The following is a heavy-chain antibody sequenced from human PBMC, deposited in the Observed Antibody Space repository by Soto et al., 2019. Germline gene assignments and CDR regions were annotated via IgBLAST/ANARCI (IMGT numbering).Heavy chain of an antibody. CDR1: GFTFSSYG. V-gene: IGHV3-33*01. CDR3: ARGDPGTWAYCGGDCYSGAFDI. Sequence: QVQLVESGGGVVQPGRSLRLSCAASGFTFSSYGMHWVRQAPGKGLKWVAVIWYDGSNKYYADSVKGRFTISRDNSKNTLYLQMNSLRAEDTAVYYCARGDPGTWAYCGGDCYSGAFDIWGQGTMVTVSS. D-gene: IGHD2-21*02. CDR2: IWYDGSNK. J-gene: IGHJ3*02.